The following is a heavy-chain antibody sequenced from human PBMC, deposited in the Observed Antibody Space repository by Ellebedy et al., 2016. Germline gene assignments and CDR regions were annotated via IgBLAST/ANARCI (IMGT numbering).Heavy chain of an antibody. V-gene: IGHV4-34*01. Sequence: SETLSLXXAAYGGSFSGYYWSWIRQPPGKGLEWIGEINHSGSTNYNPSLKSRVTISVDTSKNQFSLKLSSVTAADTAVYYCARRDFGVPAAIGLNWFDPWGQGTLVTVSS. D-gene: IGHD2-2*02. CDR2: INHSGST. CDR1: GGSFSGYY. CDR3: ARRDFGVPAAIGLNWFDP. J-gene: IGHJ5*02.